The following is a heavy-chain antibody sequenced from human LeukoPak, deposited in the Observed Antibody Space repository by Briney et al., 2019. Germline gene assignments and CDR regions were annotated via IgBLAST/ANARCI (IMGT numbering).Heavy chain of an antibody. J-gene: IGHJ4*02. CDR2: ISYDGSNK. CDR1: GFTVSSNY. D-gene: IGHD5-12*01. V-gene: IGHV3-30*03. CDR3: ASDSGYDHHGLFDY. Sequence: PGGSLRLSCAASGFTVSSNYMSWVRQAPGKGLEWVAVISYDGSNKYYADSVKGRFTISRDNSKNTLFLQMNSLRAEDTAVYYCASDSGYDHHGLFDYWGQGTLVTVSS.